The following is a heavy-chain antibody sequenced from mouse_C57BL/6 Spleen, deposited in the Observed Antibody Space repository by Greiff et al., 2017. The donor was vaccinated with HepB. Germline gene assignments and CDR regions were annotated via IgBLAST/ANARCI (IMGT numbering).Heavy chain of an antibody. D-gene: IGHD4-1*01. CDR3: ARSAAYWEYYFDY. Sequence: VQLQHPGTELVKPGASVKLSCKASGYTFTSYWMHWVKQRPGQGLEWIGNINPSNGGTNYNEKFKSKATLTVDKSSSTAYMQLSSLTSEDSAVYYCARSAAYWEYYFDYWGQGTTLTVSS. V-gene: IGHV1-53*01. CDR2: INPSNGGT. J-gene: IGHJ2*01. CDR1: GYTFTSYW.